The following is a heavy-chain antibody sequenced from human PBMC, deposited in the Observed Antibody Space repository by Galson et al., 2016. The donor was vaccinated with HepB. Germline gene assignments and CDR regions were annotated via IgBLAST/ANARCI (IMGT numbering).Heavy chain of an antibody. CDR3: ARVRSSWYYFDY. J-gene: IGHJ4*02. D-gene: IGHD6-13*01. V-gene: IGHV3-64D*06. Sequence: LRLSCAASGLTFSSYAMHWVRQTPGKGLEYVSSISSNGVSTYYTDSVKGRFTISRDNSKNTLYLQMSSLRVEDTAVYYCARVRSSWYYFDYWGQGTPVTVSS. CDR1: GLTFSSYA. CDR2: ISSNGVST.